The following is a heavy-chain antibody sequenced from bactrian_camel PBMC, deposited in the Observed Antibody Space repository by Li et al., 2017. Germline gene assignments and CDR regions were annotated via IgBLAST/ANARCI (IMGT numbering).Heavy chain of an antibody. CDR3: AAAAGRWFRPPSREYVRF. CDR1: GFTFSGID. D-gene: IGHD2*01. Sequence: VQLVESGGGAVQAGGSLRLSCAASGFTFSGIDMSWVRQAPGKGLEWVSGIYSDGSYTYYADSVKGRFTISQDNAKNTVYLQMNSLKPEDTAMYYCAAAAGRWFRPPSREYVRFWGQGTQVTVS. J-gene: IGHJ4*01. V-gene: IGHV3S7*01. CDR2: IYSDGSYT.